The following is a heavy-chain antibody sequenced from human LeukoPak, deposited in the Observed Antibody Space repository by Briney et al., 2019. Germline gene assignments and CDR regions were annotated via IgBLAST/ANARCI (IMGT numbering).Heavy chain of an antibody. J-gene: IGHJ6*02. V-gene: IGHV3-7*03. CDR2: IKQDGSEK. CDR3: AKGYSGYLYYYGMDV. D-gene: IGHD5-12*01. CDR1: GFTFSNYW. Sequence: GGSLRLSCAASGFTFSNYWMSWVRQAPGKGLEWVANIKQDGSEKYYVDSVKGRFTISRDNSKNSLYLQMNSLRAEDTALYYCAKGYSGYLYYYGMDVWGQGTTVTVSS.